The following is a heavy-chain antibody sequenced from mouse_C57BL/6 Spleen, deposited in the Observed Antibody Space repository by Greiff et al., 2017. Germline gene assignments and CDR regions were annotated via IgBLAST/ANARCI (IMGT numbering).Heavy chain of an antibody. V-gene: IGHV1-82*01. CDR2: IYPGDGDT. CDR1: GYAFSSSW. D-gene: IGHD1-1*01. CDR3: ARDTTVVAPFGD. Sequence: QVQLQQSGPELVKPGASVTISCKASGYAFSSSWMNWVKQRPGKGLEWIGRIYPGDGDTKYNGKFKGKATLTADKSYSTAYMQLSSLTSEDSAVYFCARDTTVVAPFGDWGQGTTLTVAS. J-gene: IGHJ2*01.